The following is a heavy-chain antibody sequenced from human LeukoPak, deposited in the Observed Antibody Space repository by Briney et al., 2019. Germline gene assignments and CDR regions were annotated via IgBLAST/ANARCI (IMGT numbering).Heavy chain of an antibody. CDR3: AKTRPLDSSSWSHGDY. V-gene: IGHV3-23*01. J-gene: IGHJ4*02. CDR2: ISGSGGST. Sequence: GGSLRLSCAASGFTFSGYAMSWVRQAPGKGLEWVSAISGSGGSTYYADSVKGRFTISRDNSKNTLYLQMNSLRAEDTAVYYCAKTRPLDSSSWSHGDYWGQGTLVTVSS. CDR1: GFTFSGYA. D-gene: IGHD6-13*01.